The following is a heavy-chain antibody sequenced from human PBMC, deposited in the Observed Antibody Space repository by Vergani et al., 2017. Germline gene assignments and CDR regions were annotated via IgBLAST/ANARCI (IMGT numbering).Heavy chain of an antibody. CDR2: IYYSGST. CDR1: GGSISSSSYY. Sequence: QLQLQESGPGLVKPSETLSLTCTVSGGSISSSSYYWGWIRQPPGKGLEWIGSIYYSGSTYYNPSLKSRVTISVDTSKNQFSLKLSSVTAADTAVYYCARGGYIVVVVAATEGNXFDPWGQGTLVTVSS. CDR3: ARGGYIVVVVAATEGNXFDP. D-gene: IGHD2-15*01. V-gene: IGHV4-39*07. J-gene: IGHJ5*02.